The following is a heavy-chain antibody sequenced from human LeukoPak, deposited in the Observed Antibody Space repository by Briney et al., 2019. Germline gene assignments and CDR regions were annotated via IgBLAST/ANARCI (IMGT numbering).Heavy chain of an antibody. CDR2: IYYSGST. Sequence: SQTLSLTCTVSGGSISSGDYYWSWIRQPPGKGLEWIGDIYYSGSTYYNPSLKSRVTISVDTSKNQFSLKLSSVTAADTAVYYCARVEYYYDSSGGFDPWGQGTLVTVSS. CDR1: GGSISSGDYY. J-gene: IGHJ5*02. V-gene: IGHV4-30-4*01. D-gene: IGHD3-22*01. CDR3: ARVEYYYDSSGGFDP.